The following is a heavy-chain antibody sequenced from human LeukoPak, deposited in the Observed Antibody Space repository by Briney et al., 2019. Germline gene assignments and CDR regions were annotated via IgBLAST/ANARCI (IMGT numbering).Heavy chain of an antibody. Sequence: GGSLRVSCVASGFTFSTYSMNGVRQAPGRGVEGVSDISNSSGTIYYADSVKGRFTISRDNAKNTLYVQMNRLRAEDTAVYYCARRSEFGVLYYMDVWGRATTVTVSS. CDR3: ARRSEFGVLYYMDV. CDR2: ISNSSGTI. V-gene: IGHV3-48*01. CDR1: GFTFSTYS. J-gene: IGHJ6*03. D-gene: IGHD3-16*01.